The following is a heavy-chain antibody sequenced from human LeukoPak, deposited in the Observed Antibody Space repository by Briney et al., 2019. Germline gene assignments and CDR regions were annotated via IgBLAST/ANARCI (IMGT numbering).Heavy chain of an antibody. Sequence: KPSETLSLTCAVYGGSFSGYYWSWIRQPPGKGLEWIGEINHSGSTNYNPSLKGRVTISVDTSKNQFSLKLSSVTAADTAVYYCARGDSSGWLFRLYYFDYWGQGTLVTVSS. CDR2: INHSGST. V-gene: IGHV4-34*01. CDR1: GGSFSGYY. CDR3: ARGDSSGWLFRLYYFDY. J-gene: IGHJ4*02. D-gene: IGHD6-19*01.